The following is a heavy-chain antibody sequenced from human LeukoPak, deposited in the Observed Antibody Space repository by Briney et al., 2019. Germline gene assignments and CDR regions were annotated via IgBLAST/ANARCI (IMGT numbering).Heavy chain of an antibody. V-gene: IGHV3-23*01. J-gene: IGHJ3*02. D-gene: IGHD1-14*01. CDR3: AILDHVDAFDI. CDR2: ISGSGGST. CDR1: GFTFSSYA. Sequence: GGSLSLSCAASGFTFSSYAMSWVRQAPGKGLEWVSGISGSGGSTYYADSVKGRFTISRDNSKNTLYLQMDSLRAEDTAVFYCAILDHVDAFDIWGQGTMVTVSS.